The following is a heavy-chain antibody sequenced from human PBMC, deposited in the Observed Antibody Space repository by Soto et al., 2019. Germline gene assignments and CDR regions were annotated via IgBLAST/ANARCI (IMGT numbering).Heavy chain of an antibody. V-gene: IGHV4-59*01. CDR1: GGSISTYY. CDR2: IYYDGST. CDR3: ARDQLSSGLYVWFDP. D-gene: IGHD6-25*01. Sequence: HVQLQESGPGLVKPSETLSLTCTVSGGSISTYYWSWIRQPPGKGLEWIGYIYYDGSTSYNPSLRSRVTISVDTSKNQFSLILSSLTSADTAVYYCARDQLSSGLYVWFDPWGQGTLFTVSS. J-gene: IGHJ5*02.